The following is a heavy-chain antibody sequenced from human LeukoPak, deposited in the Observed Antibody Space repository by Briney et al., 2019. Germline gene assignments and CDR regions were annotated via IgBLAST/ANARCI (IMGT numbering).Heavy chain of an antibody. CDR1: GFIFSTYS. CDR3: ARVVDHDYGDYYLDY. CDR2: ISSSTSYI. D-gene: IGHD4-17*01. J-gene: IGHJ4*02. Sequence: GGSLRLSCAASGFIFSTYSMNWVRQAPGKGLEWVSSISSSTSYIYYADSVKGRLTISRDNSKNTLYLQMNSLRAEDTAVYYCARVVDHDYGDYYLDYWGQGTLVTVSS. V-gene: IGHV3-21*04.